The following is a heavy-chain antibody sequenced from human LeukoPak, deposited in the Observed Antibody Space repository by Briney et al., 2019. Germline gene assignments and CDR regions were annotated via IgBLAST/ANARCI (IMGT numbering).Heavy chain of an antibody. D-gene: IGHD4-23*01. CDR3: ARALTTVVTPFDY. J-gene: IGHJ4*02. CDR1: GGTFSSYA. Sequence: ASVKVSCKASGGTFSSYAISWVRQAPGQGLEWMGRIIPILGIANYAQKFQGRVTITADKSTSTAYMELSSLRSEDTAVYYCARALTTVVTPFDYWGQGTLVTVSS. CDR2: IIPILGIA. V-gene: IGHV1-69*04.